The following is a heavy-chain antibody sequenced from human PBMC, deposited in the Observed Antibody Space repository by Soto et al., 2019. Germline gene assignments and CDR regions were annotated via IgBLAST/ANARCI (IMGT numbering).Heavy chain of an antibody. CDR2: ISYDGSNK. D-gene: IGHD5-18*01. V-gene: IGHV3-30-3*01. CDR1: GVTFSSYA. CDR3: ARSGYSYDHPYDH. Sequence: PGGSLRLCCAASGVTFSSYAMHWVRQAPGKGLEWVAVISYDGSNKYYQDYVKGRFTISRDNSKNTLYLQMNSLRAEDPAVYYCARSGYSYDHPYDHWGQGTLVTVPS. J-gene: IGHJ4*02.